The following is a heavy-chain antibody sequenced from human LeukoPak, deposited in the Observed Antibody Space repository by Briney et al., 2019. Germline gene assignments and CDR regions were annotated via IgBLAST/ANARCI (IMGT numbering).Heavy chain of an antibody. V-gene: IGHV4-39*07. D-gene: IGHD6-13*01. J-gene: IGHJ1*01. Sequence: KPSETLSLTCTVSGGSISSSSYYWGWLRQPPGKGLEWIGSIYYSGSTYYNPSLKGRVTISVDTSTNQFSLKLSSVTAADTAGDYCARGDSSSWYGNWGQGTLVTASS. CDR3: ARGDSSSWYGN. CDR2: IYYSGST. CDR1: GGSISSSSYY.